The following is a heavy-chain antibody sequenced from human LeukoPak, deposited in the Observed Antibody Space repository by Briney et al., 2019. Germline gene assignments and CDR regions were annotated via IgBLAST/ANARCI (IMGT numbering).Heavy chain of an antibody. CDR3: ARVPLYCTNGVCYYYYGMDV. J-gene: IGHJ6*02. D-gene: IGHD2-8*01. V-gene: IGHV4-31*03. CDR1: GGSISSGGYY. Sequence: SETLSLTCTVSGGSISSGGYYWSWIRQHPGKGLEWIGYIYYSGSTYYNPSLKSRVTISVDTSKNQFSLKLSSVTAADTAVYYCARVPLYCTNGVCYYYYGMDVWGQGTTVTVSS. CDR2: IYYSGST.